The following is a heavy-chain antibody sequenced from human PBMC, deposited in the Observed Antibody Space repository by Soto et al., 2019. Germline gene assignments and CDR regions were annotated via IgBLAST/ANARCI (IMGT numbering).Heavy chain of an antibody. CDR2: IYYSGST. V-gene: IGHV4-59*01. D-gene: IGHD4-4*01. Sequence: SETLSLTCTVSGDSMSSYYWSWIRQPPGKGLEWIGYIYYSGSTTYNPSLRSRVTMSVDTSKNQFSLRLSSVTAADTAVYYCSRAKSNYQTFDHWGQGTQVTVSS. CDR1: GDSMSSYY. J-gene: IGHJ4*02. CDR3: SRAKSNYQTFDH.